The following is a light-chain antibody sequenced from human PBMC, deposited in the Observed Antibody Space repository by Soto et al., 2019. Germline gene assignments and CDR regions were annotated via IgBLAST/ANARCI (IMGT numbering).Light chain of an antibody. CDR2: DTF. CDR1: QIVTSS. CDR3: QQYGSSPPWT. J-gene: IGKJ1*01. V-gene: IGKV3-20*01. Sequence: EIVLTQSPATLSLSPGTGATLSCRASQIVTSSLAWYQQRPGQAPRLLIYDTFTRATGIPARFSAKGAGTDFTLTISRLEPEDFAVYYCQQYGSSPPWTFGQGTKVEIK.